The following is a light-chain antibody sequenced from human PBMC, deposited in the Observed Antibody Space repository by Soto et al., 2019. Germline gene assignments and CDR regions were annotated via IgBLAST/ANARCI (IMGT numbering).Light chain of an antibody. V-gene: IGKV1D-13*01. J-gene: IGKJ5*01. Sequence: AIQLAQSPSSLSSSVGDRVIITCRASQGIHTALAWYQQKPGNAPMLLIYDASTVEAGVPSRFSGSGSGTDFTLTFSSLQPEDFATYSCQQFSNYPHVFRQGTRLEIK. CDR3: QQFSNYPHV. CDR1: QGIHTA. CDR2: DAS.